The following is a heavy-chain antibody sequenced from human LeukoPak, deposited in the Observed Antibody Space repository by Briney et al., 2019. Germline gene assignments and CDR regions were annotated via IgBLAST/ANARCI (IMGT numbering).Heavy chain of an antibody. CDR1: GGTFSSYA. Sequence: ASVKVSCKASGGTFSSYAISWVRQAPGQGLEWMGGIIPMYGTPNYAQKFQGRVTITADKSTSTAYMELSSLRYEDTAVYYCARAHDSSGFQAYWGQGTLVTVSS. CDR2: IIPMYGTP. CDR3: ARAHDSSGFQAY. D-gene: IGHD3-22*01. J-gene: IGHJ4*02. V-gene: IGHV1-69*06.